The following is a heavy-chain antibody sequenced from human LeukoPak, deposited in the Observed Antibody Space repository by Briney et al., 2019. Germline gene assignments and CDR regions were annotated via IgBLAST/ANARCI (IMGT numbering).Heavy chain of an antibody. CDR3: ARDVNYSGSYLGY. J-gene: IGHJ4*02. V-gene: IGHV7-4-1*02. CDR1: GYTFTSYG. D-gene: IGHD1-26*01. CDR2: INTNTGNP. Sequence: ASVKVSCKASGYTFTSYGISWVRQAPGQGLEWMGWINTNTGNPTYAQGFTGRFVFSLDTSVSTAYLQISSLKAEDTAVYYCARDVNYSGSYLGYWGQGTLVTVSS.